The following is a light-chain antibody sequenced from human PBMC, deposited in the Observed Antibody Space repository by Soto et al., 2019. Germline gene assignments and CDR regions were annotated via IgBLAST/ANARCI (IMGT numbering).Light chain of an antibody. CDR2: EVS. V-gene: IGLV2-14*01. J-gene: IGLJ1*01. Sequence: QSALTQPASVSGSPGQSITISCTGTSSDVGGYNYVSWYQQHPGKAPKLMIYEVSNRPSGVSNRFSGSKSGNTASLTISGLQAEDEDDYYCSSYTSSSTLYVFGTGTK. CDR1: SSDVGGYNY. CDR3: SSYTSSSTLYV.